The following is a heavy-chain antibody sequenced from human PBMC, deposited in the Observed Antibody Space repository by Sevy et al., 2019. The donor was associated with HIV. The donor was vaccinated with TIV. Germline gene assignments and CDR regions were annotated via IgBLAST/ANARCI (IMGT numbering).Heavy chain of an antibody. CDR1: GFTFSSYW. D-gene: IGHD2-15*01. CDR3: ARERGVVVAATPTYYFDY. V-gene: IGHV3-7*01. J-gene: IGHJ4*02. CDR2: IKQDGSEK. Sequence: GGSLRLSCAASGFTFSSYWMSWVRQAPGKGLEWVANIKQDGSEKYYVDSVKGRFTISRDSAKNSLYLQMNSLRAEDTAVYYCARERGVVVAATPTYYFDYWGQGTLVTVSS.